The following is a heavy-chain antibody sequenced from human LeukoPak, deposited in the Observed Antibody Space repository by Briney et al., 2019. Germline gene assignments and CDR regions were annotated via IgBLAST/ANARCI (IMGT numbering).Heavy chain of an antibody. Sequence: ASVKVSCKASGYTFTSYDINWVRQAPGQGLEWMGWMNPNSGNTDYAQKFQGRVTITRNTSISTAYMELSSLRSEDTAVYYCARGVKGGGRVYQLLASYYYMDVWGKGTTVTVSS. D-gene: IGHD2-2*01. CDR2: MNPNSGNT. V-gene: IGHV1-8*01. J-gene: IGHJ6*03. CDR3: ARGVKGGGRVYQLLASYYYMDV. CDR1: GYTFTSYD.